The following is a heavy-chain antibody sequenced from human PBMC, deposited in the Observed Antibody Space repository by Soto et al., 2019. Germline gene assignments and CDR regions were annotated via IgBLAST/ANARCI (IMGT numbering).Heavy chain of an antibody. CDR3: ARYYYDSSGYCGIDY. CDR2: TYYSGGT. V-gene: IGHV4-59*01. Sequence: PSETLSLTCTVSGGSISSYYWSWIRQPPGKGLEWIGYTYYSGGTNYNPSLKSRVTISVDTSKNQFSLKLSSVTAADTAVYYCARYYYDSSGYCGIDYWGQGTLVTVSS. CDR1: GGSISSYY. D-gene: IGHD3-22*01. J-gene: IGHJ4*02.